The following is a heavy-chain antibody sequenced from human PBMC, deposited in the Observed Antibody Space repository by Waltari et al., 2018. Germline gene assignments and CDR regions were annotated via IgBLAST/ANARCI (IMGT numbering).Heavy chain of an antibody. CDR2: INPSGGST. D-gene: IGHD1-26*01. CDR1: TSYY. V-gene: IGHV1-46*01. Sequence: TSYYMHWVRQAPGQGLEWMGIINPSGGSTSYAQKFQGRVTMTRDTSTSTVYMELSSLRSEDTAVYYRARGGSGSYSRFDYWGQGTLVTVSS. J-gene: IGHJ4*02. CDR3: ARGGSGSYSRFDY.